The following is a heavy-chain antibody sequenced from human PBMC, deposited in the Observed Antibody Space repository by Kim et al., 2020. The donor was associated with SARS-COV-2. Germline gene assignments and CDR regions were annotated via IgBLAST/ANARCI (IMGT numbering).Heavy chain of an antibody. CDR3: ARDSGSYLDY. J-gene: IGHJ4*02. Sequence: GGSLRLFCAASGFTFSSYAMHWVRQAPGKGLEWVALISYDGSNKYYADSVKGRFTISRDNSKNTLYLQMNSLRAEYTAVYYCARDSGSYLDYWGQGTLVT. CDR2: ISYDGSNK. V-gene: IGHV3-30-3*01. D-gene: IGHD1-26*01. CDR1: GFTFSSYA.